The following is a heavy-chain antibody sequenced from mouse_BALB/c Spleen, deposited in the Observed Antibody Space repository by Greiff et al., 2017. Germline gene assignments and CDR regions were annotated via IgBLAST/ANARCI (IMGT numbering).Heavy chain of an antibody. V-gene: IGHV1-4*01. Sequence: QVQLQQSGAELARPGASVKMSCKASGYIFTGYTMHWVKQRPGQGLEWIGYINPSSGYTNYNQKFKDKATLTADKSSSTAYMQLSSLTSEDSAVYYCARSYGNYLYWYFDVWGAGTTVTVSS. D-gene: IGHD2-1*01. CDR1: GYIFTGYT. CDR3: ARSYGNYLYWYFDV. CDR2: INPSSGYT. J-gene: IGHJ1*01.